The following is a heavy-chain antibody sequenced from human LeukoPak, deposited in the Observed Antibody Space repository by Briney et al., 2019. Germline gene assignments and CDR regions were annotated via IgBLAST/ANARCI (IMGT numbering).Heavy chain of an antibody. CDR2: ISGSGGST. J-gene: IGHJ6*02. V-gene: IGHV3-23*01. D-gene: IGHD5/OR15-5a*01. CDR3: AKDVSEPYYYYGMDV. CDR1: GFTFSSYA. Sequence: GGSLRLSCAASGFTFSSYAMSWVRQAPGKGLEWVSAISGSGGSTYYADSVKGRFTISRDNSKNTLYLQMNSLRAEDTAVYYCAKDVSEPYYYYGMDVWGQGTTVTVSS.